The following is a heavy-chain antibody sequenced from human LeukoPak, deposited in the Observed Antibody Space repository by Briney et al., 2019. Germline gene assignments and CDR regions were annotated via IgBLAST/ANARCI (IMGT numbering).Heavy chain of an antibody. D-gene: IGHD2-2*01. CDR3: ARDEGSSYPFDY. CDR1: GGSISSSSYY. V-gene: IGHV4-39*07. CDR2: IYYSGST. J-gene: IGHJ4*02. Sequence: SETLSLTCTVSGGSISSSSYYWGWIRQPPGKGLEWIGSIYYSGSTYYNPSLKSRVTISVDRSKNQFSLNLSSVTAADTAVYFCARDEGSSYPFDYWGQGTLVTVSS.